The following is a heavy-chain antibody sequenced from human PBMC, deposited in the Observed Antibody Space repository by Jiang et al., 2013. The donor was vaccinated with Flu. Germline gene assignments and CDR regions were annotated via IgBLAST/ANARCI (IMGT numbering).Heavy chain of an antibody. D-gene: IGHD3-10*01. CDR2: INHSGST. J-gene: IGHJ4*02. CDR1: GGSFSGYY. V-gene: IGHV4-34*01. Sequence: LLKPSETLSLTCAVYGGSFSGYYWSWIRQPPGKGLEWIGEINHSGSTNYNPSLKSRVTISVDTSKNQFSLKLSSVTAADTAVYYCARGPLKARYYYGSGSYFSFDYWGQGTLVTVSS. CDR3: ARGPLKARYYYGSGSYFSFDY.